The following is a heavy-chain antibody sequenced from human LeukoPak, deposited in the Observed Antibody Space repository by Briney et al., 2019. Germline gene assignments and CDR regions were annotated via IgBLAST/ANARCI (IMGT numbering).Heavy chain of an antibody. D-gene: IGHD2-21*02. V-gene: IGHV4-39*01. CDR1: GGSVSSSSYY. Sequence: KPSETLSLTCTVSGGSVSSSSYYWGWIRQPPGKGLEWIGSINYSGSTHYNPSLKSRFTISVDTSKNQFSLTLTSVTAADTAVYYCARHLGNCGGDCYRNQYFQHWGQGTLLTVSS. CDR3: ARHLGNCGGDCYRNQYFQH. CDR2: INYSGST. J-gene: IGHJ1*01.